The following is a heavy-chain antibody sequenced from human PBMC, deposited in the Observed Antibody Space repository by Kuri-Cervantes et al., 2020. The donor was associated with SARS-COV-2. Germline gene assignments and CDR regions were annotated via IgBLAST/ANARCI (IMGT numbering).Heavy chain of an antibody. CDR1: GGSFSGYY. CDR3: ARELGSWPFDY. Sequence: ESLKISCAVYGGSFSGYYWSWIRQPPGKGLEWIGEINHSGSTNYNPSLKSRVTISVDTSKNQFSLKLSSVTAEDTAVYYCARELGSWPFDYWGQGTLVTVSS. J-gene: IGHJ4*02. V-gene: IGHV4-34*01. D-gene: IGHD6-13*01. CDR2: INHSGST.